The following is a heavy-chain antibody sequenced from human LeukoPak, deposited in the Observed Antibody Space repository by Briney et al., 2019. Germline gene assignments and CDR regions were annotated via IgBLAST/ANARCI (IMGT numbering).Heavy chain of an antibody. V-gene: IGHV5-51*01. CDR3: ASRHIEGREESYFDY. J-gene: IGHJ4*02. D-gene: IGHD3-10*01. CDR1: GYRFTSYW. CDR2: IYPGDSDT. Sequence: GESPKISCKGSGYRFTSYWIGWVRPMPGKGLEWMGIIYPGDSDTRYSPSFQGQVTISADKSISTAYLQWSSLKASDTAMYYCASRHIEGREESYFDYWGQGTLVTVSS.